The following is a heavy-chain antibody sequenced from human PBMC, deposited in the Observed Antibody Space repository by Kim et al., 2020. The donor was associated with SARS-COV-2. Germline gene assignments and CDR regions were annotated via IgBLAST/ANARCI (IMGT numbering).Heavy chain of an antibody. D-gene: IGHD3-10*01. J-gene: IGHJ4*02. Sequence: SVKGRFTIDRDNSKNTLYLQMSSLRAEDTAIYYCSKTYMIRGVAPDYFDYWGQGTLVTVSS. CDR3: SKTYMIRGVAPDYFDY. V-gene: IGHV3-23*01.